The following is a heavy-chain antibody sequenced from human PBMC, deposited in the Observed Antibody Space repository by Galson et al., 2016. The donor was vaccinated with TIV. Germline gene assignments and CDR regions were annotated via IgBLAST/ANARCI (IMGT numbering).Heavy chain of an antibody. CDR3: AKQWLKDYYGMDV. CDR2: LSYDERNK. J-gene: IGHJ6*02. V-gene: IGHV3-33*05. Sequence: QAPGTGLEWVAVLSYDERNKKYADSVKGRFTISRDNSKNTLYLQMHSLRPDDTAVYYCAKQWLKDYYGMDVWGPGTTVTVSS. D-gene: IGHD6-19*01.